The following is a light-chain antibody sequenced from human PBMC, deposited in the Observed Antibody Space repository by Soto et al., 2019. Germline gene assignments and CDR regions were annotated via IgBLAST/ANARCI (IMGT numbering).Light chain of an antibody. CDR3: QQCTNWPPYT. CDR2: DAS. Sequence: DIVMTQSPATLSVSPGERATLSCRDSQSISNNLAWYQQKPGQTPRLLIYDASTRATGVPARFSGSGSGTESTLTISSLQSEDFAVYYCQQCTNWPPYTFGQGTKLEIK. CDR1: QSISNN. J-gene: IGKJ2*01. V-gene: IGKV3-15*01.